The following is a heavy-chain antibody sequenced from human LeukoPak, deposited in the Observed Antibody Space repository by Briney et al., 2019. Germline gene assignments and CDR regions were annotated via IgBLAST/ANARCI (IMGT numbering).Heavy chain of an antibody. CDR3: AKIPKGGYFDY. D-gene: IGHD2-2*01. V-gene: IGHV4-4*02. J-gene: IGHJ4*02. CDR2: IYHSGTT. CDR1: GESISSSNW. Sequence: SETLSLTCADSGESISSSNWWSWVRQPPGKGLEWIGEIYHSGTTKYNPSLKSRVTISLDKSNNQFSLKLSSVTAADTAVYYCAKIPKGGYFDYWGQGTLVTVSS.